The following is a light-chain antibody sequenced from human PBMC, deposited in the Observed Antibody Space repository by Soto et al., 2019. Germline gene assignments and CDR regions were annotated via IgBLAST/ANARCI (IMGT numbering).Light chain of an antibody. Sequence: QSVLSQPPSASGTPGQRVTVSCSGSSSNIGTNYVYWYQQLPATAPKLLIYRNNQRPSGVPDRFAGSKSGTSASLAISGLLSDDEADYFCAAWDDSLSGVLFGGGTKLTVL. CDR1: SSNIGTNY. V-gene: IGLV1-47*01. CDR2: RNN. CDR3: AAWDDSLSGVL. J-gene: IGLJ3*02.